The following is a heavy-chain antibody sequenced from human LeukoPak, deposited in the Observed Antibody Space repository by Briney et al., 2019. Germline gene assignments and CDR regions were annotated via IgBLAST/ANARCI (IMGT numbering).Heavy chain of an antibody. CDR2: MYYGGTT. J-gene: IGHJ4*02. V-gene: IGHV4-39*01. CDR1: GGSIGTSTYY. Sequence: KASETLSLTCTVSGGSIGTSTYYGGWVRQPPGKGLEWIGSMYYGGTTYYNPSLKSRVTLSVDTSKNQFSLRLSSVTTADSAVYFCATGKYSGYYDYWGQGTLVTVSS. CDR3: ATGKYSGYYDY. D-gene: IGHD5-12*01.